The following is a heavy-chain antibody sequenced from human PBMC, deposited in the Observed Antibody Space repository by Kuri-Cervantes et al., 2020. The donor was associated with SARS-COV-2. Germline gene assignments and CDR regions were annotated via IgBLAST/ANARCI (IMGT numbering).Heavy chain of an antibody. CDR2: IEYSGST. D-gene: IGHD6-13*01. Sequence: SETLSLTCTVSGDSISSCCYYWGWIRQPPGKGLEWIGSIEYSGSTYYNPSLKSRVTISVDTSKNQFSLKLSSVTAADTAVYYCARRNSPYSSSSYYFDYWGQGTLVTVSS. V-gene: IGHV4-39*01. CDR1: GDSISSCCYY. CDR3: ARRNSPYSSSSYYFDY. J-gene: IGHJ4*02.